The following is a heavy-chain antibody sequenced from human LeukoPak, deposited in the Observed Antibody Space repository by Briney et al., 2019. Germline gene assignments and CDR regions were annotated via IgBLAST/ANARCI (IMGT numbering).Heavy chain of an antibody. V-gene: IGHV4-38-2*02. Sequence: SETLSLTCTVSGYFISSGYYWGWIRQPPGKGLEWIGSVHHSGSIYNNPSLKSRVTISVDTSNNQFSPKLSSVTAADTAVYYCARENPYYFDYWGQGTLVTVSS. CDR1: GYFISSGYY. J-gene: IGHJ4*02. CDR3: ARENPYYFDY. CDR2: VHHSGSI. D-gene: IGHD1-14*01.